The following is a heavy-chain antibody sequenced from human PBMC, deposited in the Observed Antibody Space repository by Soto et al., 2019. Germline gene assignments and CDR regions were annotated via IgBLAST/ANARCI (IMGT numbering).Heavy chain of an antibody. CDR2: INPNSGGT. CDR3: AGNWNDGDDYFDY. J-gene: IGHJ4*02. V-gene: IGHV1-2*02. Sequence: ASVKVSCKASGYTFTGYYMHWVRQAPGQGFEWMGWINPNSGGTNYAQKFQGRVTMTRDTSISTVYMELSRLRSDDTAVYYCAGNWNDGDDYFDYWGQGTLVTVSS. CDR1: GYTFTGYY. D-gene: IGHD1-1*01.